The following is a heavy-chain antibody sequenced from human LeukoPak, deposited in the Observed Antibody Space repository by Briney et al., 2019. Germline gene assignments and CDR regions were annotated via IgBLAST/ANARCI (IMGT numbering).Heavy chain of an antibody. Sequence: SETLSLTCTVSGGSVSSGSYYWSWIRQPPGKGLEWIGYIYYSGSTNYNPSLESRVTISVDTSKNQFSLKLSSVTAADTAVYYCARGLKRYFDWLPPSGFDYWGQGTLVTVSS. CDR3: ARGLKRYFDWLPPSGFDY. J-gene: IGHJ4*02. V-gene: IGHV4-61*01. CDR2: IYYSGST. D-gene: IGHD3-9*01. CDR1: GGSVSSGSYY.